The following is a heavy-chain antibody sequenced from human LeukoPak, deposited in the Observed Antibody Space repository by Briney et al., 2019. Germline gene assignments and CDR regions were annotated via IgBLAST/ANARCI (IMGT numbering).Heavy chain of an antibody. CDR2: ISASGGNI. D-gene: IGHD3-22*01. CDR3: AKPRDSSGYSIAFDI. Sequence: GGSLRLSCAAFGFTFSSYDMTWVRQAPGKGLEWVSGISASGGNIYYADSVKGRFTISRDSSKNTLYLQMNSLRAEDTAIYYCAKPRDSSGYSIAFDIWGQGTMVTVSS. CDR1: GFTFSSYD. J-gene: IGHJ3*02. V-gene: IGHV3-23*01.